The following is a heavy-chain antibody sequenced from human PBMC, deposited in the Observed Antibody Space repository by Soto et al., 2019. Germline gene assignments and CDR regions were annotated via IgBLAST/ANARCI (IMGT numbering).Heavy chain of an antibody. D-gene: IGHD3-3*01. J-gene: IGHJ6*02. Sequence: ASVKVSCKASGYTFTSYDINWVRQATGQGLEWMGWMNPNSGNTGYAQKFQDRVTMTRSTSISTAYMELSSLRSEDTAVYYCARLPTFFGATGHVVDFWGQGTTVPVSS. CDR3: ARLPTFFGATGHVVDF. CDR1: GYTFTSYD. CDR2: MNPNSGNT. V-gene: IGHV1-8*02.